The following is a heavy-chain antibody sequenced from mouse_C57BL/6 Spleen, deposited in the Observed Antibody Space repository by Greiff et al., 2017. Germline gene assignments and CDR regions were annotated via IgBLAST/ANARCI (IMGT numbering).Heavy chain of an antibody. CDR1: GYAFSSYW. CDR2: IYPGDGDT. Sequence: QVQLQPSGAELVKPGASVKISCKASGYAFSSYWMNWVKQRPGKGLEWIGQIYPGDGDTNYNGKFKGKATLTADKSSSTAYMQLSSLTSEDSAVYFCARSETTVVAEAMDYWGQGTSVTVSS. J-gene: IGHJ4*01. D-gene: IGHD1-1*01. V-gene: IGHV1-80*01. CDR3: ARSETTVVAEAMDY.